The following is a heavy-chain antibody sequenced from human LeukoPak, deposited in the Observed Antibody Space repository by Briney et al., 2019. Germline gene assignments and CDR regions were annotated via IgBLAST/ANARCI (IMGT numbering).Heavy chain of an antibody. D-gene: IGHD6-19*01. CDR2: ISGSGGST. V-gene: IGHV3-23*01. Sequence: PGGSLRLSCAASGFTFSSYGTSWVRQAPGKGLEWVSAISGSGGSTYYADSVKGRFTISRDNSKNTLYLQMNSLRAEDTAVYYCAKDKKVAVAVPFDYWGQGTLVTVSS. J-gene: IGHJ4*02. CDR3: AKDKKVAVAVPFDY. CDR1: GFTFSSYG.